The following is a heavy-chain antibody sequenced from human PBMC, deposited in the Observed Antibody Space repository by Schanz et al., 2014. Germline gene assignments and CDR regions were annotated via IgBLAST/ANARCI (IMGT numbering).Heavy chain of an antibody. Sequence: DVHLLESGGGLVQPGGSLRLSCAASTFTFSSDWMSWVRQAPGKGLEWVANIKEDGSVKDYVDSVKGRFTISRDNAKNSLYLQMTSLRAEDTAVYYCAASSGWHPSTDYWGQGTLVTVSS. J-gene: IGHJ4*02. CDR2: IKEDGSVK. D-gene: IGHD6-19*01. V-gene: IGHV3-7*02. CDR1: TFTFSSDW. CDR3: AASSGWHPSTDY.